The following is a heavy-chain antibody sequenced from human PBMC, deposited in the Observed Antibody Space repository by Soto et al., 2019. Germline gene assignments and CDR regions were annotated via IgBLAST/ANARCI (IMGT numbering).Heavy chain of an antibody. D-gene: IGHD3-22*01. CDR3: AREPTDYFDYSGNYLVNY. Sequence: QVPLVQSGAEVKKPGASVKVSCQASGYTFTTYGMIWVRQAPGQGLDWRGWISTYNGNTKYAERRQARVTMTTDTTTSTAYMALRSLRSDDKAAHYCAREPTDYFDYSGNYLVNYLGEGNLVTVSS. CDR1: GYTFTTYG. J-gene: IGHJ4*02. CDR2: ISTYNGNT. V-gene: IGHV1-18*01.